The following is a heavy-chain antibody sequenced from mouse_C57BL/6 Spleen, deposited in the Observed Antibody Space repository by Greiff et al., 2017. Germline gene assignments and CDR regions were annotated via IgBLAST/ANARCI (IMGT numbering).Heavy chain of an antibody. J-gene: IGHJ2*01. V-gene: IGHV1-62-2*01. CDR3: ARHEEGYYYGSSSFDY. D-gene: IGHD1-1*01. Sequence: VQLQQSGAELVKPGASVKLSCTASGYTFTEYTIHWVKQRSGQGLEWIGWFYPGSGSIKYNEKFKDKATLTADKSSSTVYMELSRLTSEDSAVYFCARHEEGYYYGSSSFDYWGQGTTLTVSS. CDR2: FYPGSGSI. CDR1: GYTFTEYT.